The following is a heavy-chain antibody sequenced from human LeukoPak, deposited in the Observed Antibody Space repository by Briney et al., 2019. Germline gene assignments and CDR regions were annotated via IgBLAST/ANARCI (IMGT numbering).Heavy chain of an antibody. CDR2: MYYSGST. V-gene: IGHV4-59*01. CDR1: GDSISTYY. D-gene: IGHD5-12*01. J-gene: IGHJ4*02. Sequence: SETLSLTCTVSGDSISTYYWSWIRQPPGKGLEWIGYMYYSGSTNYNPSLKSRVTISLDTPKNQFSLRLNSVTATDTAVYYCARGVAGYGPYDYWGQGTLVTVSS. CDR3: ARGVAGYGPYDY.